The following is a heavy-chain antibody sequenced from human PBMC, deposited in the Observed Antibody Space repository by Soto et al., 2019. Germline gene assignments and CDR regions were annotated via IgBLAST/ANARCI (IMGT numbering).Heavy chain of an antibody. CDR2: INAGNGNT. D-gene: IGHD2-15*01. CDR3: XXXTVVTHFDY. J-gene: IGHJ4*02. V-gene: IGHV1-3*05. Sequence: QVQLVQSGAEEKKPGASVKVSCKASGYTFTSYAMLWVRKAPGQRLEWMGWINAGNGNTKYSQKFQGRVTITRDTSASTAYMELSSLRSEDTAXYYXXXXTVVTHFDYWGQGTLVTVSS. CDR1: GYTFTSYA.